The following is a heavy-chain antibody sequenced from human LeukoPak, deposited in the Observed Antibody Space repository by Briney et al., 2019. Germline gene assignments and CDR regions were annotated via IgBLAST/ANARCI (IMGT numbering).Heavy chain of an antibody. CDR2: TYYTGST. D-gene: IGHD3-16*01. Sequence: SETLSLTCTVSGGSISSYYWSWIRQPPGKGLEWIGYTYYTGSTNYNPSLEGRVTISVDTSKKQFSLTLSSVTAADTAVYYCASRRGRNYYGVDVWGQGTTVTVSS. J-gene: IGHJ6*02. CDR3: ASRRGRNYYGVDV. V-gene: IGHV4-59*08. CDR1: GGSISSYY.